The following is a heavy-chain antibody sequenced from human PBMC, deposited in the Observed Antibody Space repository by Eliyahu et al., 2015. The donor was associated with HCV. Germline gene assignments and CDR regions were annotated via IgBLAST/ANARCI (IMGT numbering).Heavy chain of an antibody. Sequence: QLQLQESGPGLVKPSEPLSLTCTVAGRXXXGSDYSWGWIRXPPGKGXEWIGGIYYSGITYYNPSLKSRVSISVDTPKNQFSLKLSSVTAADTAAYYCARAIAATGLGHYFDYWGQGPLVTVSS. CDR3: ARAIAATGLGHYFDY. V-gene: IGHV4-39*07. CDR1: GRXXXGSDYS. J-gene: IGHJ4*02. D-gene: IGHD2-15*01. CDR2: IYYSGIT.